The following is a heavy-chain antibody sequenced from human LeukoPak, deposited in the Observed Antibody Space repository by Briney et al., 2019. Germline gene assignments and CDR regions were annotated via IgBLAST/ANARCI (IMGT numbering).Heavy chain of an antibody. V-gene: IGHV3-23*01. D-gene: IGHD6-19*01. Sequence: PGGSLRLSCTASGFAFSVYGMSWLRQPPGKGLEWVSTINANSGTTSYAASVRGRFTISRDNSKNTLCLQLNTLRADDTATYYCAKPISGGLAVTADWFHPWGQGTLVVVSS. CDR2: INANSGTT. CDR1: GFAFSVYG. J-gene: IGHJ5*01. CDR3: AKPISGGLAVTADWFHP.